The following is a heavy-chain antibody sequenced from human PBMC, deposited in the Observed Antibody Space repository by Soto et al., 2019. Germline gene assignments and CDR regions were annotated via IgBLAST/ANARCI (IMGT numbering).Heavy chain of an antibody. V-gene: IGHV3-74*01. D-gene: IGHD3-3*01. Sequence: EVQLVESGGGLVQPGGSLRLSCAASGFTFSSYWMHWVRQAPGKGLVWVSRSNSDGSSTSYADSVKGRFTISRDNAKNTLYLQMNSLRAEDTAVYYCAASLYYDFWSGYPYYYYYYMDVWGKGTTVTVSS. CDR3: AASLYYDFWSGYPYYYYYYMDV. CDR1: GFTFSSYW. CDR2: SNSDGSST. J-gene: IGHJ6*03.